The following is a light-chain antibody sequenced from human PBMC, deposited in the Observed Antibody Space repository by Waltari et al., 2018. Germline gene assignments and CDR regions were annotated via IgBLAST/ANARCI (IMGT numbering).Light chain of an antibody. Sequence: SYELTQPPSVSVSPGQTASIPCSGDKLGDKYVCWYQQKPGQSPLLLIYEDKKRPSGIPERFSGSNSGNTATLTISETQAMDEADYYCQAWDSLMIFGGGTKLTVL. J-gene: IGLJ2*01. CDR3: QAWDSLMI. CDR2: EDK. CDR1: KLGDKY. V-gene: IGLV3-1*01.